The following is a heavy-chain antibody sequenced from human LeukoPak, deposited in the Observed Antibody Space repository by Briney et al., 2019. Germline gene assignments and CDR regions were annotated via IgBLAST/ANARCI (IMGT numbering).Heavy chain of an antibody. D-gene: IGHD6-13*01. CDR2: IYYSGST. CDR1: GGSISSYY. CDR3: ARRSAAAGTFDY. Sequence: KPSETLSLTCTVSGGSISSYYWSWLRQPPGKGLEGLGYIYYSGSTNYNPSLKSRVTISVDTSKNQFSLKLSSVTAADTAVYYCARRSAAAGTFDYWGQGTLVTVSS. V-gene: IGHV4-59*08. J-gene: IGHJ4*02.